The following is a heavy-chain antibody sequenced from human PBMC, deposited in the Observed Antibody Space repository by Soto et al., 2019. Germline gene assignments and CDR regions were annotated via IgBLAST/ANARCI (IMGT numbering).Heavy chain of an antibody. J-gene: IGHJ6*02. CDR1: GDSVSSYK. CDR3: VRQGFGALHGLVDV. Sequence: QVQLQESGPGLVKPSETLSLTCTVSGDSVSSYKWSWIRQTPGKGLEWIGYIDNNGGTSYNPSLRSRVTMSVGTSTKQFSLRLNAVTAADTAVYYGVRQGFGALHGLVDVWGQGTTVTVSS. V-gene: IGHV4-59*08. D-gene: IGHD3-10*01. CDR2: IDNNGGT.